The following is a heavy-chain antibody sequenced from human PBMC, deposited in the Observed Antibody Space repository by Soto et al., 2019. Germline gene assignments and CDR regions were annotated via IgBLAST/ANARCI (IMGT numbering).Heavy chain of an antibody. CDR1: GDSVSSNRAA. Sequence: SQTLSLTCDISGDSVSSNRAAWNWIRQSPSRGLEWLGRTYYRSKWDSDYALSVKSRVTIKADISKNQFTLQLDSVTPEDTAVYYCARPSYHDFWGGYYQFGHWGQGPPVTVSS. V-gene: IGHV6-1*01. CDR3: ARPSYHDFWGGYYQFGH. D-gene: IGHD3-3*01. CDR2: TYYRSKWDS. J-gene: IGHJ4*02.